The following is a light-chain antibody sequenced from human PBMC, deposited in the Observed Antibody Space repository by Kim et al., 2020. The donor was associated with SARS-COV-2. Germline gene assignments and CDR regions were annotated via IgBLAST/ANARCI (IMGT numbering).Light chain of an antibody. V-gene: IGKV3-20*01. J-gene: IGKJ1*01. CDR1: QSVGSSY. CDR3: QQYVSSPRT. CDR2: STS. Sequence: SPGGRATLSCRASQSVGSSYLAWYQQKPGQAPRLVIYSTSSRATGIPDRFSGSGSGTDFTLTINRLEPEDFAVYYCQQYVSSPRTFGQGTKVDIK.